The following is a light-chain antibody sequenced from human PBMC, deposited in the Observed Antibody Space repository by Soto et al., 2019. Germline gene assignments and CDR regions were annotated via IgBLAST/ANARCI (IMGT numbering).Light chain of an antibody. CDR2: GAS. CDR1: QSINNRY. V-gene: IGKV3-20*01. CDR3: QQFGSSPGFN. Sequence: EIVLTQSPGTLSLSPGERATLSCRASQSINNRYLAWYQQKPGQAPRLLIYGASSRATGIPDRFSGSGSGTDFTLTISRLEPEDFAVYYCQQFGSSPGFNFGPGPKVDMK. J-gene: IGKJ3*01.